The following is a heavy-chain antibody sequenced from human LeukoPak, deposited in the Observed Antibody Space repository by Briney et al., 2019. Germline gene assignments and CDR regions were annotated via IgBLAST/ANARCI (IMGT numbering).Heavy chain of an antibody. Sequence: ASVKVSCKASGYTFTGYYMHWVRQAPGQGLEWMGWINPNSGGTNYAQKFQGRVTMTRDTSISTAYMELSRLRSDDTAVYYCARGRGTGYYHSDYWGQGTLVTVPS. CDR2: INPNSGGT. V-gene: IGHV1-2*02. J-gene: IGHJ4*02. CDR3: ARGRGTGYYHSDY. CDR1: GYTFTGYY. D-gene: IGHD3/OR15-3a*01.